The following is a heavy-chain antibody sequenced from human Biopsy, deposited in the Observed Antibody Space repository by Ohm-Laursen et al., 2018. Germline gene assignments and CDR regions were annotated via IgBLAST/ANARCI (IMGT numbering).Heavy chain of an antibody. CDR3: ARTPRDSFWSGSYKRGLWFDP. D-gene: IGHD3-3*01. CDR2: VYNGGIT. J-gene: IGHJ5*02. CDR1: GGSIISYY. Sequence: SQTLSLTCCVSGGSIISYYWTWIRQPPGKGLEWIGHVYNGGITNYNPSLKSRVTISKDTSKNQFSLQVNSVTAADTAVYYCARTPRDSFWSGSYKRGLWFDPWGQGTLVIASS. V-gene: IGHV4-59*01.